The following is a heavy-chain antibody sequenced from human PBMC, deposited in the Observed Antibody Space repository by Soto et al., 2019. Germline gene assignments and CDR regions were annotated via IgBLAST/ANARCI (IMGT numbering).Heavy chain of an antibody. J-gene: IGHJ4*02. CDR2: INHSGST. D-gene: IGHD5-18*01. V-gene: IGHV4-34*01. CDR3: ARRGHTAMVTIEY. Sequence: PSETLSLTCAVYGGSFSGYYWSWIRQPPGKGLEWIGEINHSGSTNYNPSLKSRVTISVDTSKNQFSLKLSSVTAADTAVYYCARRGHTAMVTIEYWGPGTLVTVSS. CDR1: GGSFSGYY.